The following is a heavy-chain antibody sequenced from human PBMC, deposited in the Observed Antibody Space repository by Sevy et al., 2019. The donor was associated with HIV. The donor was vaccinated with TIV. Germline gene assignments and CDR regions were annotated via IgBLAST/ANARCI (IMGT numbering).Heavy chain of an antibody. CDR3: ASQDSGSSFDY. D-gene: IGHD6-6*01. V-gene: IGHV3-9*01. CDR2: ISWNSGSI. CDR1: GFTFDDYA. J-gene: IGHJ4*02. Sequence: GGSLRLSCAASGFTFDDYAMHWVRQAPGKGLEWVSGISWNSGSIGYPDSVKGRFTISRDNAKNSLYLQMNSLRAEDTASYYCASQDSGSSFDYWGQGTLVTVSS.